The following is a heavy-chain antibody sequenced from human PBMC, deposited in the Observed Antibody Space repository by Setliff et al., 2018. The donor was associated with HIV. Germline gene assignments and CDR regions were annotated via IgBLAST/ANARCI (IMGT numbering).Heavy chain of an antibody. D-gene: IGHD3-10*01. Sequence: GASVKVSCKASGYTFISYAIHWVRQAPGQSLEWMGWITGGSGNTKYSEKFQGRDTLTRDTSASTAYMELSSLRSEDTAVYYCARKGSGSSFDFEYWGQGTLVTVSS. J-gene: IGHJ4*02. V-gene: IGHV1-3*01. CDR1: GYTFISYA. CDR2: ITGGSGNT. CDR3: ARKGSGSSFDFEY.